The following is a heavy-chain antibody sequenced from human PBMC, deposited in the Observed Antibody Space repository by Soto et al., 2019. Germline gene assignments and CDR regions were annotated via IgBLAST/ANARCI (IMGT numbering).Heavy chain of an antibody. CDR1: GGSISSGGYS. V-gene: IGHV4-30-2*05. J-gene: IGHJ5*02. Sequence: SETLSLTCAVSGGSISSGGYSWSWIRQPPGKGLEWIGYIYHGSTYYNPSLKSRVTISVDTSKNQFSLQLNSVTPEDTAVYYCAREQWLVWNWFDPWGQGXXXXVSS. CDR2: IYHGST. CDR3: AREQWLVWNWFDP. D-gene: IGHD6-19*01.